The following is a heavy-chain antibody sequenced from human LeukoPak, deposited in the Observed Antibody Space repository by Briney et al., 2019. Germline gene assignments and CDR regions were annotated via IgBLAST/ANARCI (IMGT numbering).Heavy chain of an antibody. J-gene: IGHJ4*02. CDR3: AKVRVGTSDCFDY. Sequence: QTGGSLRLSCAASGFTFSSYAMSWVRQAPGKGLEWVSAMSGSSGSTYYADSVKGRFTISRDNSKNTLYLQMNSLRAEDSALYYCAKVRVGTSDCFDYWGQGTLVTVSS. CDR1: GFTFSSYA. V-gene: IGHV3-23*01. D-gene: IGHD5-12*01. CDR2: MSGSSGST.